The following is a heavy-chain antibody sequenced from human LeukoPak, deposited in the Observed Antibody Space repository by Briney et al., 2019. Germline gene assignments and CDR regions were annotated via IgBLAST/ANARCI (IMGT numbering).Heavy chain of an antibody. CDR2: ISGSGGST. CDR1: GFTFSGSA. V-gene: IGHV3-23*01. D-gene: IGHD6-19*01. CDR3: AKDRRVEARLAVAGTRLDY. J-gene: IGHJ4*02. Sequence: PGGSLRLSCAASGFTFSGSAMHWVRQASGKGLEWVSAISGSGGSTYYADSVKGRFTISRDNSKNTLYLQMNSLRAEDTAVYYCAKDRRVEARLAVAGTRLDYWGQGTLVTVSS.